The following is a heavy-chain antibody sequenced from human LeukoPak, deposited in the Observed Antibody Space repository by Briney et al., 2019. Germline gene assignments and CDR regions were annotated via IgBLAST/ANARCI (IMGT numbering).Heavy chain of an antibody. Sequence: SVKVSCKASGGTFSSYAISWVRQAPGQGLEWMGGIIPIFGTANYAQKFQGRVTITADESTSTAYMELSSLRSEDTAVYYCATAETVVVTAPYHDAFDIWGQGTMVTVSS. J-gene: IGHJ3*02. D-gene: IGHD2-21*02. CDR2: IIPIFGTA. V-gene: IGHV1-69*13. CDR1: GGTFSSYA. CDR3: ATAETVVVTAPYHDAFDI.